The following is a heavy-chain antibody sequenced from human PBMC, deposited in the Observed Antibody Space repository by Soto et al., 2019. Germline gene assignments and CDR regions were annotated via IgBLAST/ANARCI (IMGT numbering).Heavy chain of an antibody. CDR3: ARGSGGSFSGVGYYYYGMDV. J-gene: IGHJ6*02. V-gene: IGHV1-69*12. D-gene: IGHD2-15*01. CDR2: IIPIFGTA. CDR1: GGTFSSYA. Sequence: QVQLVQSGAEVKKPGSSVKVSCKASGGTFSSYAISWVRQAPGQGLEWMGGIIPIFGTANYAQKFQGRVTVTADESTRKAYMGVSSLKSEDTGVYYCARGSGGSFSGVGYYYYGMDVWGQGTTVTVSS.